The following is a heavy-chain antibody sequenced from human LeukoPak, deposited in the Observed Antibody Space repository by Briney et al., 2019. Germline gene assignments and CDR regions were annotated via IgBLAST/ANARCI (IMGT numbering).Heavy chain of an antibody. CDR1: GFTFSSYG. Sequence: GRSLRLSCAASGFTFSSYGMHWVRQAPGKGLEWVAVIWYDGSNKYYADSVKGRFTISRDNSKNTLYLQMNSLRAEDTAVYYCXXXXXXXXXXXSYYYYYGMDVWGQGTTVTVSS. J-gene: IGHJ6*02. V-gene: IGHV3-33*01. CDR3: XXXXXXXXXXXSYYYYYGMDV. CDR2: IWYDGSNK.